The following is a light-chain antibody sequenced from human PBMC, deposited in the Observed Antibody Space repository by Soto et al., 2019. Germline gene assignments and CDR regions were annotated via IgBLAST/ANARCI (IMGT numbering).Light chain of an antibody. Sequence: EIVLTQSPATLSLSPGERATLSCRASQSVSSHLAWYQQKPGQAPRLLIYDASNRATGIPARFSASGSGTDFTLTISSLEPEDFVVYYCQQRSNWPLTFGGGTKVEIK. CDR3: QQRSNWPLT. CDR1: QSVSSH. CDR2: DAS. J-gene: IGKJ4*01. V-gene: IGKV3-11*01.